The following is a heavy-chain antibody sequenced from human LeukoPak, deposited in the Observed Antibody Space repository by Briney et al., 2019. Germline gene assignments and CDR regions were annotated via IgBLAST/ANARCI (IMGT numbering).Heavy chain of an antibody. J-gene: IGHJ4*02. CDR3: ARDGFGTGSN. D-gene: IGHD3-16*01. CDR2: IYYSGST. V-gene: IGHV4-31*03. CDR1: GGSISSGGYY. Sequence: SETLSLTCTVSGGSISSGGYYWSWIRQHPGKGLEWIGYIYYSGSTYYNPSLKSRVTISVDTSKNQFSLKLSSVTAADTAVYYCARDGFGTGSNWGQGTLVTVSS.